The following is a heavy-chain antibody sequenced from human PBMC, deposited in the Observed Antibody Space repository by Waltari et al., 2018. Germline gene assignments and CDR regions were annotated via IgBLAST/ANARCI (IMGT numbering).Heavy chain of an antibody. V-gene: IGHV4-30-4*01. J-gene: IGHJ6*02. CDR3: ARVTAVTGTGGMDV. CDR2: VYSSSST. D-gene: IGHD6-19*01. Sequence: QMQLQQSGPGLVRPSQTLSLTCTVSGGSISSRSYYWSWVRPPPGKGLEWLGYVYSSSSTYYNPSLMTRIDISKDTSTNQFSLRLTSMTAADTAVYYCARVTAVTGTGGMDVWGQGTTVIVS. CDR1: GGSISSRSYY.